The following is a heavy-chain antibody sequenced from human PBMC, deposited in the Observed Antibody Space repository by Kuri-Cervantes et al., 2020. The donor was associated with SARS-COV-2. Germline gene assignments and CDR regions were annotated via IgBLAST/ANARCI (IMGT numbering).Heavy chain of an antibody. CDR3: ARDSSSWDYYFDY. CDR1: GGSFSGYY. CDR2: IYYSGST. V-gene: IGHV4-34*09. J-gene: IGHJ4*02. Sequence: LRLSCAVYGGSFSGYYWGWIRQPPGKGLEWIGSIYYSGSTYYNPSLKSRVTISVDTSKNQFSLKLSSVTAADTAVYYCARDSSSWDYYFDYWGQGTLVTVSS. D-gene: IGHD6-13*01.